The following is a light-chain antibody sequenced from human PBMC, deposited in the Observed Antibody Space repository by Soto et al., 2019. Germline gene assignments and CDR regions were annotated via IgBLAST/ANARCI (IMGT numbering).Light chain of an antibody. J-gene: IGKJ1*01. CDR1: QSIRNF. CDR3: QQRYNWPWT. Sequence: FRQSTSTLSCSPWYSTHLSCRASQSIRNFLAWYQQKPGQAPRLLIYDASNRASGIPPRFSGSGSGTDFTLAISGLEPEDLAVYYCQQRYNWPWTFGQGTKVDIK. V-gene: IGKV3-11*01. CDR2: DAS.